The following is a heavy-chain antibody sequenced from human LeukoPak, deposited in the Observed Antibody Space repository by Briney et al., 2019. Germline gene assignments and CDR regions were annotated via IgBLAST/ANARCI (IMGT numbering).Heavy chain of an antibody. V-gene: IGHV3-11*01. CDR1: GFTFSSHA. D-gene: IGHD2-2*01. J-gene: IGHJ5*02. Sequence: KTGGSLRLSCAASGFTFSSHAMSWIRQAPGKGLEWVSYISSSGSTIYYADSVKGRFTISRDNAKNSLYLQMNSLRAEDTAVYYCASGRLYCSSTSCDNWFDPWGQGTLVTVSS. CDR3: ASGRLYCSSTSCDNWFDP. CDR2: ISSSGSTI.